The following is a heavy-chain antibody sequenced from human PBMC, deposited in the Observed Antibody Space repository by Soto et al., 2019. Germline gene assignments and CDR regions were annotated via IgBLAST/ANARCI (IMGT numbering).Heavy chain of an antibody. V-gene: IGHV1-3*01. Sequence: QVHIVQSGAEVQKPGASVKISCTTSGYNFTTYSVHWLRQAPGHRLEWVGWINPANGNTRFSQNFPGRITITRDTSATTVYRELRRLRSGDTAIYYCAKDGGRTETAHSVGWFDPWGQGTRVPVSS. CDR3: AKDGGRTETAHSVGWFDP. J-gene: IGHJ5*02. CDR2: INPANGNT. CDR1: GYNFTTYS. D-gene: IGHD5-18*01.